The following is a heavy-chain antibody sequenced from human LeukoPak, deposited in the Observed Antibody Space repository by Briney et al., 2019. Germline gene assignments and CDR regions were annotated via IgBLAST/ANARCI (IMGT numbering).Heavy chain of an antibody. CDR3: TRKGSQWDFLVDY. Sequence: PGGSLRLSCVASTFTFSNYGMSWVRQVPGKGLEWVSAISGSGGSTYYADSVKGRFTISRDNSENSLYLQMDSLTAEDTAVYYCTRKGSQWDFLVDYWGQGTRVAVSP. J-gene: IGHJ4*02. CDR2: ISGSGGST. V-gene: IGHV3-23*01. CDR1: TFTFSNYG. D-gene: IGHD2/OR15-2a*01.